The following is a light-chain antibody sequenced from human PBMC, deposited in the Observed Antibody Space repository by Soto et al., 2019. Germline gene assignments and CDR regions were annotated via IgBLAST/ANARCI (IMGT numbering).Light chain of an antibody. CDR1: STDVGGYNY. J-gene: IGLJ1*01. CDR3: ASYAGNSRYV. V-gene: IGLV2-8*01. CDR2: EVS. Sequence: QSALTQPPSAAGSPGQSVTISCTGTSTDVGGYNYVSWYQQYPGKAPKLMIYEVSKRPSGVPDRFSGSKSGNTASLTVSGLQAEDEADYYCASYAGNSRYVFGTGTKLTVL.